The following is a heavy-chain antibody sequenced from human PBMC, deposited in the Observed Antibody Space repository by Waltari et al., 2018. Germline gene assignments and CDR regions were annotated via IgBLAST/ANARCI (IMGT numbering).Heavy chain of an antibody. CDR3: ARRPYNWNYFDY. CDR2: IYYSGST. CDR1: GGSISSSSYY. Sequence: QLQLQESGPGLVKPSETLSLTCTVSGGSISSSSYYWGWIRQPPGKGLEWIGSIYYSGSTYYHPSLKSRVTISVDTSKNQFSLKLSSVTAADTAVYYCARRPYNWNYFDYWGQGTLVTVSS. J-gene: IGHJ4*02. V-gene: IGHV4-39*01. D-gene: IGHD1-20*01.